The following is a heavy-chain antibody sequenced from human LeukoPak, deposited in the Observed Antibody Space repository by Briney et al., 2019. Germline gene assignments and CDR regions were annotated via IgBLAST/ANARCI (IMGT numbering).Heavy chain of an antibody. D-gene: IGHD3-22*01. CDR3: ARDGHSSGYFDY. J-gene: IGHJ4*02. Sequence: PSETLSLTCTVSGGSINNYYWGWIRQPPGKGLEWIGFIYYRGNTYCNPSLQSRVTISVDTSKDQFSLRLSSVTAADTAVYYCARDGHSSGYFDYWGQGTLVTVSS. V-gene: IGHV4-39*07. CDR1: GGSINNYY. CDR2: IYYRGNT.